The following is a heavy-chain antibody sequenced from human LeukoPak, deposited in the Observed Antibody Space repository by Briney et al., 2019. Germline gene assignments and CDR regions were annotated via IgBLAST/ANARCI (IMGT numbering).Heavy chain of an antibody. J-gene: IGHJ3*02. CDR2: IYYSGST. V-gene: IGHV4-59*08. CDR1: GGSISSYY. D-gene: IGHD2-15*01. CDR3: ASGVVAAAFDI. Sequence: SETLSLTCTVSGGSISSYYWSWIRQPPGKGLEWIGYIYYSGSTNYNPSLKSRVTISVDTSKNQFSLKLSSVTAADTAVYYCASGVVAAAFDIWGQGTMVTVSS.